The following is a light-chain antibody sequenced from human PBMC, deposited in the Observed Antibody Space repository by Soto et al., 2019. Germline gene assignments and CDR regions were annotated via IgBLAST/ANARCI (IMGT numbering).Light chain of an antibody. Sequence: DIVMTQSPVTLSVSPGERATLSCRASQTLGTNLAWYRQKPGQAPRLLIYGASTRATGVPARISGSGSGTEFTLTISSLQSEDFAVYYCQQYNNWPPTWTFGQGTNVDIK. CDR1: QTLGTN. J-gene: IGKJ1*01. CDR3: QQYNNWPPTWT. V-gene: IGKV3-15*01. CDR2: GAS.